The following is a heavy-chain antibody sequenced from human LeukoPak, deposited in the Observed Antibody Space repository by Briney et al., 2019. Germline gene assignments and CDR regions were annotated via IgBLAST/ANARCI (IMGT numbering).Heavy chain of an antibody. CDR2: IYHSGST. CDR1: GGSISSSSYY. CDR3: ARQGGNWGNYYMDV. V-gene: IGHV4-39*01. Sequence: PSETLSLTCTVSGGSISSSSYYWGWIRQPPGKGLEWIGSIYHSGSTYYNPSLKSRVTISVDTSKNQFSLKLSSVTAADTAVYYCARQGGNWGNYYMDVWGKGTTVTVSS. J-gene: IGHJ6*03. D-gene: IGHD4-23*01.